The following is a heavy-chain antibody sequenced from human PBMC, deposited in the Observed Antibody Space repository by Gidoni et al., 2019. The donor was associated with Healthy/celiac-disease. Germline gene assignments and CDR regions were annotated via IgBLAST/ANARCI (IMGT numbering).Heavy chain of an antibody. CDR1: GFTFSSYA. CDR3: ARDLPEYCSSTSCYTVYGMDV. CDR2: ISYDGSNK. J-gene: IGHJ6*02. D-gene: IGHD2-2*02. Sequence: GVVQPGRSLRLPCAASGFTFSSYAMHWVRQAPGKGLEWVAVISYDGSNKYYADSVKGRFTISRDNSKNTLYLQMNSLRAEDTAVYYCARDLPEYCSSTSCYTVYGMDVWGQGTTVTVSS. V-gene: IGHV3-30-3*01.